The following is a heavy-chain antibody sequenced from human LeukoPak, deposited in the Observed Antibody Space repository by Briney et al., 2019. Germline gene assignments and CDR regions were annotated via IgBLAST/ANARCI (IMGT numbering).Heavy chain of an antibody. J-gene: IGHJ4*02. V-gene: IGHV4-59*01. CDR2: IYYSGST. CDR3: ARCSAWYYYDSSGVFDY. D-gene: IGHD3-22*01. CDR1: GGSISSYY. Sequence: SETLSLTCTVSGGSISSYYWSWIRQPPGKGLEWIGYIYYSGSTNYTPSLKSRVTISVDTSKNQFSLKLSSVTAADTAVYYCARCSAWYYYDSSGVFDYWGQGTLVTVSS.